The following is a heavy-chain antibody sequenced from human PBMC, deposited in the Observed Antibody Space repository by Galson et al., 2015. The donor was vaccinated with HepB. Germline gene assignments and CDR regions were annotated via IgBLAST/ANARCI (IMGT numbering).Heavy chain of an antibody. CDR1: GFNFSRFW. V-gene: IGHV3-7*01. CDR2: INQDGSET. Sequence: SLRLSCAVSGFNFSRFWMSWVRQAPGKGLEWVANINQDGSETYFGDSMRGRFTISRANSKNSLGLHMNSPRVEDTAVYYCARAEVFLRRGYPYYYGLDVWGHGTTVTVSS. CDR3: ARAEVFLRRGYPYYYGLDV. J-gene: IGHJ6*02. D-gene: IGHD2/OR15-2a*01.